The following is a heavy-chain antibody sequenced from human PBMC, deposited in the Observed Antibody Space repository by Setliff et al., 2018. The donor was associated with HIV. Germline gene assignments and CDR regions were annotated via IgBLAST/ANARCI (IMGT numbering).Heavy chain of an antibody. Sequence: KTSETLSLTCSVSGGSIISGSYYWGWIRQPPGKGLEWIGSIYYSGSTYYNPSLKSRVTISVDTSKNHCSLKLNSVTAADTAVYFCARPTTGVGGGAAFDIWGQGTMVTVSS. CDR1: GGSIISGSYY. D-gene: IGHD2-8*01. J-gene: IGHJ3*02. CDR2: IYYSGST. V-gene: IGHV4-39*02. CDR3: ARPTTGVGGGAAFDI.